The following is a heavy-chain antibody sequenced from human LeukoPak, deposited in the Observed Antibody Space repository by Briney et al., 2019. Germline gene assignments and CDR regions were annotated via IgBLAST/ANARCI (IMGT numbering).Heavy chain of an antibody. CDR2: IYPGDSDT. D-gene: IGHD5-18*01. Sequence: GGALKISCKGSGYSFTSYWLGWVRQMPGKGLEWMGIIYPGDSDTRYSPSFQGQVTISADKSISTAYLQWSSLKASDTAMYYCARTGIVDTAMGCHWGQGTLVTVSS. CDR1: GYSFTSYW. CDR3: ARTGIVDTAMGCH. J-gene: IGHJ4*02. V-gene: IGHV5-51*01.